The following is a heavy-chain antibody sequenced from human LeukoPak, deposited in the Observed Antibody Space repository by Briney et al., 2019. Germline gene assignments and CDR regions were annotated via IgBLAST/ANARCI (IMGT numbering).Heavy chain of an antibody. J-gene: IGHJ5*02. D-gene: IGHD3-16*01. CDR2: VSSNSAYI. CDR1: GFTFSAYT. V-gene: IGHV3-21*06. CDR3: AREGGSRRASNFDWFDP. Sequence: GGSLRLSCAASGFTFSAYTMNWVRQAPGKGLEWVSAVSSNSAYIYYADSLRGRFTISRDNAKSLLYLQINSLRADDTAVYYCAREGGSRRASNFDWFDPWGQGTLVTVSS.